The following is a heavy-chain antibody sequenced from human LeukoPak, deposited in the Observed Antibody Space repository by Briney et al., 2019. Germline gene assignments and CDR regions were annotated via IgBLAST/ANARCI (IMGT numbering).Heavy chain of an antibody. D-gene: IGHD3-22*01. CDR2: MNPNSGNT. J-gene: IGHJ6*04. V-gene: IGHV1-8*01. Sequence: ASVKVSCKASGYTFTSYDINWVRQATGKGLDWMGWMNPNSGNTGYAQKFQGRVTMTRNTSISTAYMELSSLRSQDTAVYYCARGTYYYDSSGYYGMDVWGKGTTVTVSS. CDR3: ARGTYYYDSSGYYGMDV. CDR1: GYTFTSYD.